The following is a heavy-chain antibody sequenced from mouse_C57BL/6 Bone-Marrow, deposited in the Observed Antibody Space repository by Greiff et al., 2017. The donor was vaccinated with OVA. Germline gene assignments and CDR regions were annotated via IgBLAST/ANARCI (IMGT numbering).Heavy chain of an antibody. CDR1: GFSLTSYG. J-gene: IGHJ3*01. CDR2: IWSGGST. V-gene: IGHV2-2*01. D-gene: IGHD3-2*02. Sequence: QVQLKQSGPGLVQPSQSLSITCTVSGFSLTSYGVHWVRQSPGKGLEWLGVIWSGGSTDYNAAFISRLSISKDNSKSQVFFKMHSLQADDTAIYYCARDSSGYWFAYWGQGTLVTVAA. CDR3: ARDSSGYWFAY.